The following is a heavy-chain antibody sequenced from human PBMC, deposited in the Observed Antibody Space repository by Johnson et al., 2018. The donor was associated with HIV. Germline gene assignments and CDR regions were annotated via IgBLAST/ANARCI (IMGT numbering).Heavy chain of an antibody. V-gene: IGHV3-30*04. CDR2: ISYDGTNT. D-gene: IGHD2-21*02. CDR1: GFTFSDYI. Sequence: QMLLVESGGGLVRPGGSLRLSCAASGFTFSDYIIHWVRQAPGKGLEWVAAISYDGTNTGYADSVKGRFTISRDNSKSTLYLQMNSLGAEVTAVFYCARVTASVTAARYGAFDIWGQGKMVTVCS. CDR3: ARVTASVTAARYGAFDI. J-gene: IGHJ3*02.